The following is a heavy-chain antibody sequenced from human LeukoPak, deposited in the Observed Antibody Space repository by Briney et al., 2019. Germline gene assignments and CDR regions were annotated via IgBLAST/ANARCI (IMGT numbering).Heavy chain of an antibody. CDR2: ISWNSGSI. Sequence: GRSLRLSCAASGFTFDDYAMHWVRQAPGKGLEWVSGISWNSGSIGYADSVKGRFTISRDNAKNSLYLQMNSLRAEDTALYYCAKAYYDSSGYSVFDYWGQGTLVTVSS. D-gene: IGHD3-22*01. CDR3: AKAYYDSSGYSVFDY. J-gene: IGHJ4*02. V-gene: IGHV3-9*01. CDR1: GFTFDDYA.